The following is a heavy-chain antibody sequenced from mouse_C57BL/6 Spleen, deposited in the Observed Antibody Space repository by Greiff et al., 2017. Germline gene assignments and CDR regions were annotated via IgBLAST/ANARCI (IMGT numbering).Heavy chain of an antibody. D-gene: IGHD2-4*01. CDR2: IWTGGGT. CDR1: GFSLTSYA. Sequence: VKVVESGPGLVAPSQSLSITCTVSGFSLTSYAISWVRQPPGKGLEWLGVIWTGGGTNYNSALKSRLSISKDNSKSQVFLKMNSLQTDDTARYYCARRGLRQGGYYYAMDYWGQGTSVTVSS. CDR3: ARRGLRQGGYYYAMDY. V-gene: IGHV2-9-1*01. J-gene: IGHJ4*01.